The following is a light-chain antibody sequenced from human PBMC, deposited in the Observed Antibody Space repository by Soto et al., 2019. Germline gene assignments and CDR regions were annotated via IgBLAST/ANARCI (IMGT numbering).Light chain of an antibody. CDR2: GAF. V-gene: IGKV3-20*01. Sequence: EIVLTQSPGPLSLSPGERATLACRASQSVNSSYLAWYQQKPGQAPRRLLYGAFSRATGIPDRFSGSVSGTDFALTINRTEPEDFAVYYCQQYGSSITFGKGTRLEIK. CDR3: QQYGSSIT. CDR1: QSVNSSY. J-gene: IGKJ5*01.